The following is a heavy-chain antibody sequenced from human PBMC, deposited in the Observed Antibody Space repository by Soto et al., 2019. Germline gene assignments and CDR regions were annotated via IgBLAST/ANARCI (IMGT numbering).Heavy chain of an antibody. Sequence: QVQLVQSGAEVKKPGSSVKVSCKASGGTFSSYAISWVRQAPGQGLEWMGGIIPIFGTANYAQKFQGRVTITADESKSTAYMELSSLRSEDTAVYYCASPVAGNGTGNCYYGMDVWGQGTTVTVSS. CDR2: IIPIFGTA. CDR1: GGTFSSYA. J-gene: IGHJ6*02. V-gene: IGHV1-69*01. D-gene: IGHD6-19*01. CDR3: ASPVAGNGTGNCYYGMDV.